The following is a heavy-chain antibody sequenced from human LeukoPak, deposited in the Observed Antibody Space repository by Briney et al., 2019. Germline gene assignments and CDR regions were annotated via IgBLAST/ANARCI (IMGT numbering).Heavy chain of an antibody. CDR3: ARPYISGYYGMDV. CDR2: IWYDGSNK. D-gene: IGHD3-22*01. V-gene: IGHV3-33*01. CDR1: GFTFSSYG. J-gene: IGHJ6*02. Sequence: GGSLRLSCAASGFTFSSYGMHWVRQAPGKGLEWVAVIWYDGSNKYYADSVKGRFTISRGNSKNTLYLQMNSLRAEDTAVYYCARPYISGYYGMDVWGQGTTVTVSS.